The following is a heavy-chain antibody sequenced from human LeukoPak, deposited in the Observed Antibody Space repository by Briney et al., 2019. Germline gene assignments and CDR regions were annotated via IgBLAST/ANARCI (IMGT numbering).Heavy chain of an antibody. CDR2: IYSGGST. V-gene: IGHV3-66*04. CDR1: GFTFSDYY. J-gene: IGHJ4*02. D-gene: IGHD3-22*01. CDR3: ARPVPDYYDSSGYPLGY. Sequence: GGSLRLSCAASGFTFSDYYMSWIRQAPGKGLEWVSVIYSGGSTYYADSVKGRFTISRDNSKNTLYLQMNSLRAEDTAVYYCARPVPDYYDSSGYPLGYWGQGTLVTVSS.